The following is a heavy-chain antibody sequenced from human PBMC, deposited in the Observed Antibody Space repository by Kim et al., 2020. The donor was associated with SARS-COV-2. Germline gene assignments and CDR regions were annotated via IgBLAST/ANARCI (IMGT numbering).Heavy chain of an antibody. J-gene: IGHJ4*02. CDR1: GGSISSYY. V-gene: IGHV4-59*13. Sequence: SETLSLTCTVSGGSISSYYWSWVRQPPGKGLEWIGYIFNSGRTNYNPSLKSRVTISVDTSKNQSSLKLSSVTAADTAMYYCARASSYYVIDYWGQGTLVTVS. CDR3: ARASSYYVIDY. CDR2: IFNSGRT. D-gene: IGHD1-26*01.